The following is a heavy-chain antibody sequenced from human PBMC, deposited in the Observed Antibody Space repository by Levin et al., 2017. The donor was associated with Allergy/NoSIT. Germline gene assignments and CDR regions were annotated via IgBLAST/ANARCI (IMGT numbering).Heavy chain of an antibody. D-gene: IGHD3-22*01. J-gene: IGHJ4*02. CDR3: AKVGVPDYYDSSGSVDY. Sequence: LSLTCAASGFTFSSYAMSWVRQAPGKGLEWVSAISGSGGSTYYADSVKGRFTISRDNSKNTLYLQMNSLRAEDTAVYYCAKVGVPDYYDSSGSVDYWGQGTLVTVSS. V-gene: IGHV3-23*01. CDR2: ISGSGGST. CDR1: GFTFSSYA.